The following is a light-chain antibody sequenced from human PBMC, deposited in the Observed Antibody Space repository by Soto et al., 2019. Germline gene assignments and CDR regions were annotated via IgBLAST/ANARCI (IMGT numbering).Light chain of an antibody. V-gene: IGLV2-14*01. CDR3: NSYTTSSTYV. J-gene: IGLJ1*01. CDR2: DVS. Sequence: QSALTQPASVSGSPGQPITISCTGTSSDVGGYNYVSWYQQHPGKAPKVMIYDVSNRPSGVSNRFSGSKSGNTASLTISGLQAEDEADYYCNSYTTSSTYVFGNGTNVTVL. CDR1: SSDVGGYNY.